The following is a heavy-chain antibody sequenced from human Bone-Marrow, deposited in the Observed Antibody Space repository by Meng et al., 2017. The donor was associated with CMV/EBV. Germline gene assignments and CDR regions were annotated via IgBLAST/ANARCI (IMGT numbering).Heavy chain of an antibody. CDR1: GVSISTPY. J-gene: IGHJ4*02. CDR3: ARTQDTAMVAYYFDY. CDR2: IHYTGRA. Sequence: LHQSRPGLLKPWDTLSLTCRVSGVSISTPYWSWLRQTPGKGLEWMASIHYTGRADYSPSLKSRVTVSVDTSKNQFSLKLSSVTAADTAVYYCARTQDTAMVAYYFDYWGQGTLVTVSS. D-gene: IGHD5-18*01. V-gene: IGHV4-59*07.